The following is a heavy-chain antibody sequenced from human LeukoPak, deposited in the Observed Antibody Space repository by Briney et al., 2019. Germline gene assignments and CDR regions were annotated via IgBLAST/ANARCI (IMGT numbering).Heavy chain of an antibody. CDR3: ARGVDGDYVDLVDY. CDR2: IKQDGSEK. Sequence: GGSLRLSCAASGFTFSSYWMSWVRQAPGKGLEWVANIKQDGSEKYYVDSVKGRFTISRDNAKNSLYLQMNSLRAEDTAVYYCARGVDGDYVDLVDYWGQGTLVTVSS. CDR1: GFTFSSYW. J-gene: IGHJ4*02. V-gene: IGHV3-7*01. D-gene: IGHD4-17*01.